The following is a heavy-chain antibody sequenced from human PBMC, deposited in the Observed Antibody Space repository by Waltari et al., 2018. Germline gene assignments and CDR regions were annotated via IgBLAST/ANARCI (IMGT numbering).Heavy chain of an antibody. CDR2: IKQDGSEK. V-gene: IGHV3-7*01. D-gene: IGHD2-15*01. J-gene: IGHJ4*02. CDR3: ARVDCSGGSCYWAHYGDYPFDY. Sequence: EVQLVESGGGLVQPGGSLRLSCAASGFTFSSYWMSWVRQAPGKGLEWVANIKQDGSEKYYVDSVKGRFTISRDNAKNSLYLQMNSLRAEDTAVYYCARVDCSGGSCYWAHYGDYPFDYWGQGTLVTVSS. CDR1: GFTFSSYW.